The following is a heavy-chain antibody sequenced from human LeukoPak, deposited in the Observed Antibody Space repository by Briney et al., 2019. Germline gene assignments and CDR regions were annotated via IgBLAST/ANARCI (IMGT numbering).Heavy chain of an antibody. CDR3: ARDGHISQYYYGSGSYLY. CDR1: GFTFSSYW. D-gene: IGHD3-10*01. Sequence: GGSPRLSCAASGFTFSSYWMHWVRQAPGKGLVWVSRITSDGSNTIYADSVKGRFSISRDNAKNTLYLQMNSLRAEDTAVYYCARDGHISQYYYGSGSYLYWGQGTLVTVSS. CDR2: ITSDGSNT. J-gene: IGHJ4*02. V-gene: IGHV3-74*01.